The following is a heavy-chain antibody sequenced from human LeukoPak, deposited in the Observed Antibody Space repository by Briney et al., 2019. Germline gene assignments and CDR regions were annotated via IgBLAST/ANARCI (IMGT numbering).Heavy chain of an antibody. CDR3: ARSTGSTMFIDY. CDR2: IYYSGNT. Sequence: SEXLSLTCTVSGGSISPYYWSWLRQPPGKGLEWLGYIYYSGNTEYKPSLKSRVAMSVDTSKNQFSLRLSSVTAADTAVYYCARSTGSTMFIDYWGQGTPVTVSS. D-gene: IGHD3-10*02. V-gene: IGHV4-59*01. J-gene: IGHJ4*02. CDR1: GGSISPYY.